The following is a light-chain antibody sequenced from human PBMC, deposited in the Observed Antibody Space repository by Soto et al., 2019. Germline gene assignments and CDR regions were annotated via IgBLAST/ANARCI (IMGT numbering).Light chain of an antibody. CDR1: SSDVGGYNY. CDR2: EVS. V-gene: IGLV2-14*01. CDR3: NSYTRFSTYV. J-gene: IGLJ1*01. Sequence: QSALTQPASVSGSPGQSITISCTGTSSDVGGYNYVSWYQQHPGKAPKLMIFEVSYRPSGVSSRFSGSKSGNTASLTISGLQAEDEADYYCNSYTRFSTYVFGTGTKLTVL.